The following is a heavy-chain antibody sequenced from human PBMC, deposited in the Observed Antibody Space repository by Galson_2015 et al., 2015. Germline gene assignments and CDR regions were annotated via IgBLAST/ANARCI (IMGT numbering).Heavy chain of an antibody. D-gene: IGHD3-10*01. CDR3: AEDQDYYGSGSSGWFDP. CDR1: GYRFTSYG. CDR2: ISGYNGNT. V-gene: IGHV1-18*01. Sequence: SVKVSCKASGYRFTSYGINWVRQAPGQGLEWVGWISGYNGNTNYAQKLQDRVTMTTDTSTSTAYMELRSLRSDDTAVYCCAEDQDYYGSGSSGWFDPWGQGTLVIVSS. J-gene: IGHJ5*02.